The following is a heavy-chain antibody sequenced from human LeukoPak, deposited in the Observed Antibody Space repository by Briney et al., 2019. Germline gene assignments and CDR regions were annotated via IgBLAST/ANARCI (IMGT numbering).Heavy chain of an antibody. V-gene: IGHV3-11*01. CDR3: ARYSSSWYKVTY. J-gene: IGHJ4*02. D-gene: IGHD6-13*01. CDR1: GFTFSDYY. Sequence: TGGSLRLSCAASGFTFSDYYMSWIRQAPGKGPEWVSYISSSGSTIYYADSVKGRFTISRDNAKNSLYLQMNSLRAEDTAVYYCARYSSSWYKVTYWGQGTLVTVSS. CDR2: ISSSGSTI.